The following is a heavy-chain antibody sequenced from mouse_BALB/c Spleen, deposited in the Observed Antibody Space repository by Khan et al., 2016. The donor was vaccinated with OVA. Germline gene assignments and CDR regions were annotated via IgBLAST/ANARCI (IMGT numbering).Heavy chain of an antibody. CDR3: ARSSSYWYSDV. V-gene: IGHV9-1*02. CDR2: INTYTGEP. CDR1: GYTFTNYG. D-gene: IGHD1-3*01. Sequence: QIQLVQSGPELKKPGETVKISCKASGYTFTNYGMNWVKQAPGKGLKWMGWINTYTGEPTYADDFKGRFAFSLETSASTAYLQISNLKNADMTTYFCARSSSYWYSDVWGAGTTVTVSS. J-gene: IGHJ1*01.